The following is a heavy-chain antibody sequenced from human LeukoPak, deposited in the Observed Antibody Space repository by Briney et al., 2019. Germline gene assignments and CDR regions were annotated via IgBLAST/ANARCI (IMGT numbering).Heavy chain of an antibody. CDR3: AREGYGYNY. CDR1: GYTLTGFY. Sequence: ASVKVSCKASGYTLTGFYLHWVRQAPGQGLEWMGWINPDNGGTNYAQKFQGRVTMTRDTSISTAYMELSRLRSDDTAVYYCAREGYGYNYWGQGTLVTVSS. CDR2: INPDNGGT. V-gene: IGHV1-2*02. J-gene: IGHJ4*02. D-gene: IGHD5-24*01.